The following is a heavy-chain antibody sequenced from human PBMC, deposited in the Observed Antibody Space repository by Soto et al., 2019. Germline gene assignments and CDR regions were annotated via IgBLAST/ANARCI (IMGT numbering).Heavy chain of an antibody. V-gene: IGHV4-34*01. J-gene: IGHJ4*02. D-gene: IGHD3-22*01. CDR1: GGSFSGYY. CDR3: ARGHYYYDSSGYYHPPDY. CDR2: INHSGST. Sequence: SETLSLTCAVFGGSFSGYYWSWIRQPPGKGLEWIGEINHSGSTNYNPSLKSRVTISVDTSKNQFSLKLSSVTAADTAVYYCARGHYYYDSSGYYHPPDYWGQGTLVTVSS.